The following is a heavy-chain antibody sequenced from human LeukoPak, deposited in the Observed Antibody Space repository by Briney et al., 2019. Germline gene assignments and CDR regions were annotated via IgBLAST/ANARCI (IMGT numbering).Heavy chain of an antibody. J-gene: IGHJ4*02. Sequence: ASVKVSCKASGGTFSSYAISWVRQAPGQGLEWMGGIIPIFGTANYAQKFQGRVTITADESTSTAYMELSSLRSEDTAVYYCARGHQTSTYSSGWYDYWGQGTLVTVSS. CDR2: IIPIFGTA. CDR3: ARGHQTSTYSSGWYDY. D-gene: IGHD6-19*01. CDR1: GGTFSSYA. V-gene: IGHV1-69*01.